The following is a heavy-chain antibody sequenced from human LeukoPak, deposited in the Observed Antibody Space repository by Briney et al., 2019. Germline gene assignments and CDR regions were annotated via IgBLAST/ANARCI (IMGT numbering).Heavy chain of an antibody. D-gene: IGHD6-13*01. Sequence: AGGSLRLSCAASGFTFSSYAMHWVRQAPGKGLEWVAVISYDGSNKYYADSVKGRFTISRDNSKNTLYLQMNSLRAEDTAVYYCARGYRSSWSPGRFDPWGQGTLVTVSP. CDR2: ISYDGSNK. CDR3: ARGYRSSWSPGRFDP. V-gene: IGHV3-30*01. CDR1: GFTFSSYA. J-gene: IGHJ5*02.